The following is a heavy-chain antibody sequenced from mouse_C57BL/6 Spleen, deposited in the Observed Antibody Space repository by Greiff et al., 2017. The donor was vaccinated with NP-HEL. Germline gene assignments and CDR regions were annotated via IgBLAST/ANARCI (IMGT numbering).Heavy chain of an antibody. J-gene: IGHJ3*01. CDR1: GYTFPSYN. D-gene: IGHD2-3*01. CDR3: GRGDGYSWFAY. V-gene: IGHV1-12*01. Sequence: QVQLQQSGAELVRPGASVKMSCKASGYTFPSYNMHWVKQTPRQGLEWIGAIYPGNGDTSYNQKFKGKATLTVDTSSSTAYMQRSSLTSEDSAVYCCGRGDGYSWFAYWGQGTLVTVSA. CDR2: IYPGNGDT.